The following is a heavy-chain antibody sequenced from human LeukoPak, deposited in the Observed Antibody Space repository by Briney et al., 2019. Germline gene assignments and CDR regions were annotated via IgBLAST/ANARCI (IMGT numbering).Heavy chain of an antibody. J-gene: IGHJ4*02. D-gene: IGHD3-22*01. CDR3: ARDLPQIEY. Sequence: GGSLRLSCAASGFTFEDYDMSWVRQAPGKGLEWVSSINRNGDSIGYVDSVKGRFTISRDNAKDSLYLQMNNLRAEDTALYYCARDLPQIEYWGQGTLVTVSS. CDR2: INRNGDSI. V-gene: IGHV3-20*04. CDR1: GFTFEDYD.